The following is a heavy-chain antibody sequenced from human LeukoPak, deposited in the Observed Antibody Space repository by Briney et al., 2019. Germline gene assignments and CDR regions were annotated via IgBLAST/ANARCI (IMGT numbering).Heavy chain of an antibody. CDR2: ISYDGRQK. CDR3: VRVFLESLTAGYFDH. CDR1: GFTFSTYG. Sequence: PGRSLRLSCAASGFTFSTYGMNWVRQAPGKGLEWVAVISYDGRQKYYADSVKGRFTISRDNSKDTVYLQMNSLRDEDSATYYCVRVFLESLTAGYFDHWGQGTLVTVS. D-gene: IGHD3-3*01. J-gene: IGHJ4*02. V-gene: IGHV3-30*03.